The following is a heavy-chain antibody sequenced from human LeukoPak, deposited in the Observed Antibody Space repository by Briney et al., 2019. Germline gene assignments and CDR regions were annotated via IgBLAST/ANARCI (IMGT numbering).Heavy chain of an antibody. V-gene: IGHV4-59*11. J-gene: IGHJ4*02. Sequence: SETLSLTCIVSGGTISSHYWSWIRQSPGKGLEWIGYISYSGSTNYNPSLKSRVTILVDTSKTQFSLKLSSVTAADTAIYYCVRGGDDSSMWRYYFDFWGQGTLVSVSS. CDR3: VRGGDDSSMWRYYFDF. CDR2: ISYSGST. CDR1: GGTISSHY. D-gene: IGHD5-18*01.